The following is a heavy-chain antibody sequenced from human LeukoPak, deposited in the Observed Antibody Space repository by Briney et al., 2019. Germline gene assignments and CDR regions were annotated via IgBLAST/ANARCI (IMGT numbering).Heavy chain of an antibody. V-gene: IGHV1-8*01. CDR1: GYTFTSYD. CDR3: ARGGIRPVAAAANDY. CDR2: MNPNSGNT. Sequence: ASVKVSCKASGYTFTSYDINWVRQATGRGLEWMGWMNPNSGNTGYAQKFQGRVTMTRNTSISTAYMELSSLRSEDTAVYYCARGGIRPVAAAANDYWGQGTLVTVSS. J-gene: IGHJ4*02. D-gene: IGHD6-13*01.